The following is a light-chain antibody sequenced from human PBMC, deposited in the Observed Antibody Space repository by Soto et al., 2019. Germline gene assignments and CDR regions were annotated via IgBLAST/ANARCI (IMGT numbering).Light chain of an antibody. CDR2: GNS. Sequence: QAVVTQPPSVSGAPGQRVTISCTGSSSNIGAGYDVHWYQQLPGTAPKLLIFGNSHRPSGVPDRFSGSKSGTSASLAITGLQAEDEADYYCQSYDTTLSGSRVVFGGGTKVTVL. J-gene: IGLJ2*01. V-gene: IGLV1-40*01. CDR3: QSYDTTLSGSRVV. CDR1: SSNIGAGYD.